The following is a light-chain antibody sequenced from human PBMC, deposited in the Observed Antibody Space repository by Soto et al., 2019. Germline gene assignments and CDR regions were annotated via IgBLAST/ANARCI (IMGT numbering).Light chain of an antibody. CDR3: QQRYNWPLT. Sequence: IVLTQSPATPSLSPGEGATLSCRASQTVSNFLAWYQQKPGQAPRLLIYDASKRATGIPARFSGSGSGTDFTLAISSLEPEDFAVYYCQQRYNWPLTFGGGTKVDIK. CDR1: QTVSNF. V-gene: IGKV3-11*01. J-gene: IGKJ4*01. CDR2: DAS.